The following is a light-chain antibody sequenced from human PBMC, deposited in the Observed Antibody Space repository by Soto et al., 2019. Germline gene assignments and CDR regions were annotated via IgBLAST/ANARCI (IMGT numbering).Light chain of an antibody. Sequence: DIQMTQSPSTLSASVGDRVTITCRASQSISSWLAWYQQKPGKAPKLLIYKASSLESGVPSRFSGSGAGTDFTLTISGLQPDEFASYYCQQYNSYSPYTFGQGTKLEIK. V-gene: IGKV1-5*03. J-gene: IGKJ2*01. CDR2: KAS. CDR3: QQYNSYSPYT. CDR1: QSISSW.